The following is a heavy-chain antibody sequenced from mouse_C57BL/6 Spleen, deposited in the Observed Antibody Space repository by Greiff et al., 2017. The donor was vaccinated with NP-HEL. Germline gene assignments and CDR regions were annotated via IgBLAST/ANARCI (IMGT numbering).Heavy chain of an antibody. CDR1: GFTFTDYY. CDR3: ARYTPTGTRWGYFDV. Sequence: DVHLVESGGGLVQPGGSLSLSCAASGFTFTDYYMSWVRQPPGKALEWLGFIRNKANGYTTEYSASVKGRFTISRDNSQSILYLQMNALRAEDSATYYCARYTPTGTRWGYFDVWGTGTTVTVSS. D-gene: IGHD4-1*01. CDR2: IRNKANGYTT. J-gene: IGHJ1*03. V-gene: IGHV7-3*01.